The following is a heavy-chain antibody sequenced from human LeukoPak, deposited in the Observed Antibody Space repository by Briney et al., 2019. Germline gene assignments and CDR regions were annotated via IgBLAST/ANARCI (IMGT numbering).Heavy chain of an antibody. D-gene: IGHD6-13*01. Sequence: GRSLRLSCAASGFTFSSYAMSWVRQAPGKGLEWVSAISGSGGSTYYADSVKGRFTISRDNSKSTLYLQMNSLRAEDTAVYYCAKDVRGAAADPDNWFDPWGQGTLVTVSS. CDR1: GFTFSSYA. V-gene: IGHV3-23*01. J-gene: IGHJ5*02. CDR3: AKDVRGAAADPDNWFDP. CDR2: ISGSGGST.